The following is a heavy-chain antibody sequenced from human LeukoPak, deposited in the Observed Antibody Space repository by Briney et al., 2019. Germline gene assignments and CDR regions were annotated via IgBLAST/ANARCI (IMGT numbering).Heavy chain of an antibody. J-gene: IGHJ4*02. CDR2: LSTYNGNT. CDR3: ARVLLSYDSSGYYPN. D-gene: IGHD3-22*01. Sequence: SVKVSCKASGYTITSYGISWVRQAPGQGLEWMGWLSTYNGNTNYAQKFQGRVTMTTDTSTSTAYMELRSLRSDDTAVYYCARVLLSYDSSGYYPNWGQGTLVTVSS. CDR1: GYTITSYG. V-gene: IGHV1-18*01.